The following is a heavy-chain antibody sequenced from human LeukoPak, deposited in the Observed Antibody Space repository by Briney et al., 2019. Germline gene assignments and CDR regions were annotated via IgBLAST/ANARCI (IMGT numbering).Heavy chain of an antibody. J-gene: IGHJ6*03. CDR1: GYTFTGYY. Sequence: ASVKVSCKASGYTFTGYYMHWVRQAPGRGLEWMGWINPNSGGTNYAQKFQGRVTMTRDTSISTAYMELSRLRSDDTAVYYCARDAGITMIVVALYYMDVWGKGTTVTVSS. V-gene: IGHV1-2*02. D-gene: IGHD3-22*01. CDR2: INPNSGGT. CDR3: ARDAGITMIVVALYYMDV.